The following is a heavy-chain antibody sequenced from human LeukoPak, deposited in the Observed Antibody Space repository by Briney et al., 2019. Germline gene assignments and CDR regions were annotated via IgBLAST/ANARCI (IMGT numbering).Heavy chain of an antibody. Sequence: GGSLRLSCAASGFTFSGSAMHWVRQASGKGLEWVGRIRSKANSYATAYAASVKGRFTISRDDSKNTAYLQMNSLKTEDTAVYYCARSSTSSSNWFDPWGQGTLVTVSS. CDR2: IRSKANSYAT. D-gene: IGHD2-2*01. J-gene: IGHJ5*02. CDR1: GFTFSGSA. CDR3: ARSSTSSSNWFDP. V-gene: IGHV3-73*01.